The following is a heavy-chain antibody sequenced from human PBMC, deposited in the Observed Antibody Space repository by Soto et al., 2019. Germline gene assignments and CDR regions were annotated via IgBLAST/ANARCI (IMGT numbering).Heavy chain of an antibody. Sequence: ASVKVSCKASGYTFTSYGISWVRQAPGQGLEWMGWISAYNGNTNYAQKLQGRVTMTTDTSTSTAYMELRSLRSGDTAVYYCARSRPHCSSTSCYVSRFXPWGQGTLVTVSS. CDR1: GYTFTSYG. J-gene: IGHJ5*02. D-gene: IGHD2-2*01. V-gene: IGHV1-18*01. CDR2: ISAYNGNT. CDR3: ARSRPHCSSTSCYVSRFXP.